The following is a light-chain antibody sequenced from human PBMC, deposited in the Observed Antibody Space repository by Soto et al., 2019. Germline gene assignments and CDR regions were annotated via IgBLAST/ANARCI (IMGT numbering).Light chain of an antibody. CDR1: QTISSW. J-gene: IGKJ1*01. CDR3: QQYNSYS. Sequence: PSPLTSAEGGIGKDTRGARQTISSWLAWYQHKPGKAPKLLIATASSLQSGVPSRFSGSGSGTEFTLTISSLQPDDFATYYCQQYNSYSFGQGTKVDIK. CDR2: TAS. V-gene: IGKV1-5*01.